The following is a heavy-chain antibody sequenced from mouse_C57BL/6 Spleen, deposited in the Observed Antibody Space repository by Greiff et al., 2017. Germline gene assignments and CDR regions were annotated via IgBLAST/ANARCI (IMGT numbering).Heavy chain of an antibody. D-gene: IGHD1-1*01. CDR1: GFTFSDYY. CDR3: ASVITVAMDY. V-gene: IGHV5-16*01. J-gene: IGHJ4*01. CDR2: INYDGSST. Sequence: EVKLVESEGGLVQPGSSMKLSCTASGFTFSDYYMAWVRQVPEKGLEWVANINYDGSSTYYLDSLKSRFIISRDNAKNILYLQMSSLKSEDTATYYCASVITVAMDYWGQGTSVTVSS.